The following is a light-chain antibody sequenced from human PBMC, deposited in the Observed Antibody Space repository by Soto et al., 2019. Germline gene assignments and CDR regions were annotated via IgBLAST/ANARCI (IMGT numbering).Light chain of an antibody. CDR1: QSVSSSY. V-gene: IGKV3-20*01. CDR3: QQYGSSPIT. J-gene: IGKJ5*01. CDR2: GEF. Sequence: IVLTHSPSTLSLSPLQRATLSCGASQSVSSSYLAWYQQKPGQAPRLLIYGEFSRATGIPDRFSGSGSGTDFTLTISRLEPEDYAVYHCQQYGSSPITFGQGTRLEI.